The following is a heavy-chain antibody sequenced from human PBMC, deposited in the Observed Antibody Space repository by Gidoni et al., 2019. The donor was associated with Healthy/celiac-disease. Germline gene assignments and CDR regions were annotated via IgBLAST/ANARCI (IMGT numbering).Heavy chain of an antibody. CDR2: INHSGST. Sequence: QVQLQQWGAGLLKPSETLSLTCAVYGGSFSGYYWSWIRQPPGKGLEWIGEINHSGSTNYNPSLKSRVTISVDTSKNQFSLKLSSVTAADTAVYYCARGGWDSYGPNEYFQHWGQGTLVTVSS. V-gene: IGHV4-34*01. CDR3: ARGGWDSYGPNEYFQH. J-gene: IGHJ1*01. CDR1: GGSFSGYY. D-gene: IGHD5-18*01.